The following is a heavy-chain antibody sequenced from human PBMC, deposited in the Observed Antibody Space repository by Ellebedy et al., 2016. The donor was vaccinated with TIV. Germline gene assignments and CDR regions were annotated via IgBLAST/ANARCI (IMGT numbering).Heavy chain of an antibody. CDR3: AKDSMTSLDCSGGSCPFDY. D-gene: IGHD2-15*01. CDR1: GFTFSSYA. V-gene: IGHV3-23*01. J-gene: IGHJ4*02. CDR2: ISGSGGST. Sequence: GGSLRLSXAASGFTFSSYAMSWVRQAPGKGLEWVSAISGSGGSTYYADSVKGRFTISRDNSKNTLYLQMNSLRAEDTAVYYCAKDSMTSLDCSGGSCPFDYWGQGTLVTVSS.